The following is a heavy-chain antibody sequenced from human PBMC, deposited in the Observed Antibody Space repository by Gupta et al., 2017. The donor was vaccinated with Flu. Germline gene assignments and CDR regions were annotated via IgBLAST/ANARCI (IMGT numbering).Heavy chain of an antibody. CDR1: DYTFTSYD. D-gene: IGHD3-10*01. CDR3: ARGPSYGSGNYYTETGFDP. V-gene: IGHV1-8*01. CDR2: MNPNSGDT. J-gene: IGHJ5*02. Sequence: QVQLVQSGAEVKKPGASVTVSCKASDYTFTSYDINWVRQATGQGLEWMGWMNPNSGDTGYAQKFQGRITMTRNTSISTAYMELRTLRSEDTAVYYCARGPSYGSGNYYTETGFDPWGQGTLVTVSS.